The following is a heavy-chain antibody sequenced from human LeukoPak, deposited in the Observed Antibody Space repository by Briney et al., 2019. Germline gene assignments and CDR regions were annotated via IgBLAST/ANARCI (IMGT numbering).Heavy chain of an antibody. V-gene: IGHV4-34*01. CDR1: GGSFSGYY. CDR3: ARSYGDYVWFSAFDI. Sequence: SETLSPTCAVYGGSFSGYYWSWIRQPPGKGLEWIGEINHSGSTNYNPSLKSRVTISVDTPKNQFSLKLSSVTAADTAVYYCARSYGDYVWFSAFDIWGQGTMVTVSS. D-gene: IGHD4-17*01. CDR2: INHSGST. J-gene: IGHJ3*02.